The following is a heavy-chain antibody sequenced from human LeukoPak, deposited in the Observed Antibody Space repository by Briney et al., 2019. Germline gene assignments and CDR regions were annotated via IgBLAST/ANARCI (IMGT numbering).Heavy chain of an antibody. CDR2: SNTDGSST. J-gene: IGHJ3*02. Sequence: AGGSLRLSCAASGFLFSSYWMHWVRQVPGEGLVWVSLSNTDGSSTRYADSVKGRFTVSRDNAMHMLYLQMNSLRVEDTAVYYCASERFGAFDIWGQGTMVTISS. D-gene: IGHD3-16*01. CDR3: ASERFGAFDI. V-gene: IGHV3-74*01. CDR1: GFLFSSYW.